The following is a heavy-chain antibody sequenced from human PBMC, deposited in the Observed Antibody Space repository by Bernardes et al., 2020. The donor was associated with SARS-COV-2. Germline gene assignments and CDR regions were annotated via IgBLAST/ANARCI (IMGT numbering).Heavy chain of an antibody. D-gene: IGHD2-21*02. CDR1: GGSISSSNYY. J-gene: IGHJ6*02. CDR2: IYSSGSS. Sequence: SETLSLTCSVPGGSISSSNYYWGWIRQPPGKGLEWIGSIYSSGSSYYNPSLQSRVRESIDTSKNQFSLRLSFVTAADTAVYFCAGSSCGIDCYIGGLRSWDYGMDVWGQGTTVTVSS. V-gene: IGHV4-39*01. CDR3: AGSSCGIDCYIGGLRSWDYGMDV.